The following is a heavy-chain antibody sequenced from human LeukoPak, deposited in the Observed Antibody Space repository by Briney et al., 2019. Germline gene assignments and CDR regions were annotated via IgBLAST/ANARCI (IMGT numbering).Heavy chain of an antibody. V-gene: IGHV1-2*02. J-gene: IGHJ1*01. CDR3: ARGSYDSSDFEYFHH. CDR1: GYTFTGNY. Sequence: ASVKVSCTASGYTFTGNYMHWVRQAPGQGLEWMGWINPNSGGTNYAQKFQGRVTMTRDTPIGTAYMELNRLRSDDTAVYYCARGSYDSSDFEYFHHWGQGTLVTVSS. D-gene: IGHD3-22*01. CDR2: INPNSGGT.